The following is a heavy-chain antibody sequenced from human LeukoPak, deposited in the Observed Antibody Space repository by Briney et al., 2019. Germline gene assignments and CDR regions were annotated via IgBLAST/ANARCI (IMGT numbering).Heavy chain of an antibody. V-gene: IGHV3-66*01. J-gene: IGHJ4*02. D-gene: IGHD3-10*01. CDR3: ARDVLWFGKTSYFDY. Sequence: GGSLRLSCAASGFTVSSNYMSWVRQAPGKGLEWVSVIYSGGSTYYADSVKGRFTISRDNSKNTLYLRMNSLRAEDTAVYYCARDVLWFGKTSYFDYWGQGTLVTVSS. CDR1: GFTVSSNY. CDR2: IYSGGST.